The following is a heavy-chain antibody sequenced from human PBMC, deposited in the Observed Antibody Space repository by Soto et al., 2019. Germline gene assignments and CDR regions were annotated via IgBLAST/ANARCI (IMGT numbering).Heavy chain of an antibody. CDR3: ARDYDSSGHFDY. Sequence: PGGSLRLSCAASGFTFSSYGMHWVRQAPGKGLEWVAVISYDGSVKYYADSVKGRFTISRDNSKNTLYLQMNSLRAEDTAVYYCARDYDSSGHFDYWGQGTLVTVSS. CDR2: ISYDGSVK. D-gene: IGHD3-22*01. V-gene: IGHV3-30*03. J-gene: IGHJ4*02. CDR1: GFTFSSYG.